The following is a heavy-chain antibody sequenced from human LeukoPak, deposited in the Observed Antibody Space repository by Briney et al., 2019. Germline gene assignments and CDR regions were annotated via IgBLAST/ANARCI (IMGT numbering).Heavy chain of an antibody. CDR2: ISGSGGST. CDR1: GVTISSQA. CDR3: AKDLSNSDYDILTGYSGGAFDY. D-gene: IGHD3-9*01. Sequence: PGGSLRLSCVASGVTISSQAMSWVRQAPGKGLEWVSAISGSGGSTYYADSVKGRFTISRDNSKNTLYLQMNSLRAEDTAVYYCAKDLSNSDYDILTGYSGGAFDYWGQGTLVTVSS. V-gene: IGHV3-23*01. J-gene: IGHJ4*02.